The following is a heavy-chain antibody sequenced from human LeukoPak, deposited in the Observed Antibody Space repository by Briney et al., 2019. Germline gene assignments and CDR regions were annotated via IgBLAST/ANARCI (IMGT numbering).Heavy chain of an antibody. CDR2: ISSNGGST. J-gene: IGHJ4*02. D-gene: IGHD3-16*01. V-gene: IGHV3-64*01. CDR3: ARACHIGEVWDYFDY. CDR1: GFTFSSYA. Sequence: PGGSLRLSRAASGFTFSSYAMHWVRQAPGKGLEYVSAISSNGGSTYCANSVKGRFTISRDNSKNTLYLQMGSLRAEDMAVYYCARACHIGEVWDYFDYWGQGTLVTVSS.